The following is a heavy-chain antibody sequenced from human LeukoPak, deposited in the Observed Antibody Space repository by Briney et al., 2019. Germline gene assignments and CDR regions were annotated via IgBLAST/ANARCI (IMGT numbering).Heavy chain of an antibody. V-gene: IGHV5-51*01. CDR3: ARLGPGVSAYYYYYMDV. J-gene: IGHJ6*03. D-gene: IGHD2-21*01. CDR1: GYSFTSYW. CDR2: IYPGDSDT. Sequence: GESLKISCKGSGYSFTSYWIGWVRQMPGKGLEWMGIIYPGDSDTRYSPSFQGQVTISADKSISTAYLQWSSLKASDTAMYYCARLGPGVSAYYYYYMDVWGKGTTVTVSS.